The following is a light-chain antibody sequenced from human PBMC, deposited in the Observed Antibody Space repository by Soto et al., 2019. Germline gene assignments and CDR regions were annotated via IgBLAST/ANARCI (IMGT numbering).Light chain of an antibody. CDR2: TSD. CDR3: ATWDGSLSGVV. V-gene: IGLV1-47*02. Sequence: QSVLTQPPSASGTPGQRVTISCSGSSSNIGINYVYWYQQVPGTAPKLLIYTSDQRPSGVPDRFSGSKSGTSASLAISGLRSEDEADYYCATWDGSLSGVVFGGGTKLTVL. CDR1: SSNIGINY. J-gene: IGLJ2*01.